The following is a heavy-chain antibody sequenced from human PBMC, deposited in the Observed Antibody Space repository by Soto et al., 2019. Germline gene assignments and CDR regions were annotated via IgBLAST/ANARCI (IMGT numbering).Heavy chain of an antibody. J-gene: IGHJ4*02. V-gene: IGHV3-30*04. Sequence: QPGGSLRLSCAASRFTFSDYAMQWVRQAPGKGLEWVAAISYDGTNKYYADSVQGRFTISRDNSKNTLYLQMNSLRAEDTAVYYCARSLTVFGVVARFDKWGQGT. CDR3: ARSLTVFGVVARFDK. CDR2: ISYDGTNK. D-gene: IGHD3-3*01. CDR1: RFTFSDYA.